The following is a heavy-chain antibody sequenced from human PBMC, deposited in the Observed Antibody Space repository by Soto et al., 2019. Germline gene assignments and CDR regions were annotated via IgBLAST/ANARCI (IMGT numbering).Heavy chain of an antibody. CDR2: IIPIFGTA. V-gene: IGHV1-69*12. Sequence: QVQLVQSGAAVKKPGSSVTVSCKASGGTFSSYTISWVRQAPGQGLEWMGGIIPIFGTANYAQKFQGRVTITADESTSTAYMELSSLRSEDMAVYYCARGNHRWLQLWYFDLWGRGTLVTVSS. J-gene: IGHJ2*01. CDR3: ARGNHRWLQLWYFDL. D-gene: IGHD5-12*01. CDR1: GGTFSSYT.